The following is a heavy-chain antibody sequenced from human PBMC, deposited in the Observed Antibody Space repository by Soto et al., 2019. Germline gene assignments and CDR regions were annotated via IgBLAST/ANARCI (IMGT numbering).Heavy chain of an antibody. D-gene: IGHD3-22*01. Sequence: SETLSLTCTVSGGSISSGDYYWSWIRQPPGKGLEWIGYIYYSGSTYYNPSLKSRVTISLDTSKNQFSLKLSSVTAADTAVYYCARAERGDYYDSSGYAWFDPWGQGTLVTVSS. CDR2: IYYSGST. V-gene: IGHV4-30-4*01. CDR1: GGSISSGDYY. CDR3: ARAERGDYYDSSGYAWFDP. J-gene: IGHJ5*02.